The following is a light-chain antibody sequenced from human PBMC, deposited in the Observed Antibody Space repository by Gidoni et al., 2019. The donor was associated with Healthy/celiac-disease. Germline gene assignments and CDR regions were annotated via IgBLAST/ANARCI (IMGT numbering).Light chain of an antibody. CDR3: LQDYNYPYT. CDR1: QGIRND. J-gene: IGKJ2*01. CDR2: AAS. Sequence: IQTTHSPSSLSASVGDRVTITCRASQGIRNDLGWYQQKPGKAPKLLIYAASSLQSGVPSMCSGSGSGTDFTLTISSLQPEDFATYYCLQDYNYPYTFGQGTKLEIK. V-gene: IGKV1-6*01.